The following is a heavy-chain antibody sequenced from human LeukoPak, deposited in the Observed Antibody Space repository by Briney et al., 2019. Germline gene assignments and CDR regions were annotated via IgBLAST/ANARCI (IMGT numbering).Heavy chain of an antibody. J-gene: IGHJ6*03. CDR2: IYSSGST. CDR3: ARSPYYYYYMDV. CDR1: GGSFSGYY. V-gene: IGHV4-59*10. Sequence: SETLSLTCAVYGGSFSGYYWTWIRQPAGKGLEWIGRIYSSGSTNYNPSLKSRVTMSVDTSKNQFSLKLSSVTAADTAVYYCARSPYYYYYMDVWGKGTTVTISS.